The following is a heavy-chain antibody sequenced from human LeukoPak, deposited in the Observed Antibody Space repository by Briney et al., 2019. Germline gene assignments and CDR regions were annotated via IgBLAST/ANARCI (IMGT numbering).Heavy chain of an antibody. D-gene: IGHD3-10*01. CDR2: INHSGST. CDR1: GGSFSGYY. Sequence: PSETLSPTCAVYGGSFSGYYWSWIRQPPGKGLGWIGEINHSGSTNYNPSLKSRVTISVDTSTNPFSLKLSTVTAADTAVYYCARPMVRGVSNLFPRAAIDIWGQGRMATVSS. CDR3: ARPMVRGVSNLFPRAAIDI. J-gene: IGHJ3*02. V-gene: IGHV4-34*01.